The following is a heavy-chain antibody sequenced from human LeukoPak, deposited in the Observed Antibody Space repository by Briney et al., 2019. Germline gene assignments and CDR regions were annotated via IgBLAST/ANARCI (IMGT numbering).Heavy chain of an antibody. V-gene: IGHV4-59*08. Sequence: SETLSLPCTVSGGSISNYYWSWIRQPPGKGLEWIGHIYYSGATKYNPSLKSRITISVDTSNNQFSLMLSSVTAADTAVYYCARFGITVVRGGKYYFDYWGQGTLVTVSS. CDR2: IYYSGAT. CDR3: ARFGITVVRGGKYYFDY. D-gene: IGHD3-10*01. CDR1: GGSISNYY. J-gene: IGHJ4*02.